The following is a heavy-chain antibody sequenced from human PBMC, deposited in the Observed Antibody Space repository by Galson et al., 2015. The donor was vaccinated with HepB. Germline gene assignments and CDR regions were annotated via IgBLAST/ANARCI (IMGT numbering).Heavy chain of an antibody. CDR3: ARELYDFWSGSDF. Sequence: SVKVSCKASGYIFSGYYIHWVRQAPGQGFEWMGRINPNNGNTKFIQKFQGRVTMTRDTSISTAYMELHRLTSDDTAVYFCARELYDFWSGSDFWGQGTQVTVSS. CDR2: INPNNGNT. D-gene: IGHD3-3*01. CDR1: GYIFSGYY. J-gene: IGHJ4*02. V-gene: IGHV1-2*06.